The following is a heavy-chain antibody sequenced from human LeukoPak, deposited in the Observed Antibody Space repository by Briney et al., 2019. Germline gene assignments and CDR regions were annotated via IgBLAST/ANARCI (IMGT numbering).Heavy chain of an antibody. CDR3: ARVLGSGTYGLDV. V-gene: IGHV3-13*04. Sequence: GRSLRLSCAASGFTFNSYDMHWVRQAIGKGLEWVSSIGTADDTYYSGSVKGRFTISRENAKNSLYLQMNSLRAGDTAVYYCARVLGSGTYGLDVWGQGTTVTVSS. D-gene: IGHD3-10*01. CDR2: IGTADDT. J-gene: IGHJ6*02. CDR1: GFTFNSYD.